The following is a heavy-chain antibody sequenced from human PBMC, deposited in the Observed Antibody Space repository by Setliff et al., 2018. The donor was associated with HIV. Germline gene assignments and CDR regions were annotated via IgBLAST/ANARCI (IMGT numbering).Heavy chain of an antibody. CDR2: INHSGST. CDR1: GGSFSGHS. V-gene: IGHV4-34*01. CDR3: ARGRGYYGSGSYYYGGVQYYYYDYMDV. Sequence: TLSLTCAVYGGSFSGHSWRWLRQPPGKGLEEIGQINHSGSTNYTQSLKRRVTIAVDTSKNQFSLNLSSVTAADTAVYYCARGRGYYGSGSYYYGGVQYYYYDYMDVWGKGTPVTVSS. D-gene: IGHD3-10*01. J-gene: IGHJ6*03.